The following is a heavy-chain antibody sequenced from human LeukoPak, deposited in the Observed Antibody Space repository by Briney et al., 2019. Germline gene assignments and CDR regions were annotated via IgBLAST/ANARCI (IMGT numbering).Heavy chain of an antibody. V-gene: IGHV4-39*01. CDR2: IYYSGST. CDR1: GGSFSGYY. Sequence: SETLSLTCAVYGGSFSGYYWGWIRQPPGKGLEWIGSIYYSGSTYYNPSLKSRVTISVDTSKNQFSLKLSSVTAADTAVYYCASDHIAAAGVDWFDPWGQGTLVTVSS. J-gene: IGHJ5*02. CDR3: ASDHIAAAGVDWFDP. D-gene: IGHD6-13*01.